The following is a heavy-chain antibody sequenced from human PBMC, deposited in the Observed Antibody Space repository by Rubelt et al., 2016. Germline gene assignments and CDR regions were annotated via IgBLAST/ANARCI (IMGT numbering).Heavy chain of an antibody. V-gene: IGHV3-23*01. Sequence: GGGLVQPGGSLRLSCAASGFTFRSYAMCWVRQAPGKGLEWVSDIGGRVERTYYAKSVKGRFTISRDNSKTKRHLQMKSLRAEDTTLYYCAKVIITRSYSAMDAWGQGTTVTVSS. J-gene: IGHJ6*02. CDR3: AKVIITRSYSAMDA. CDR1: GFTFRSYA. CDR2: IGGRVERT. D-gene: IGHD2-2*02.